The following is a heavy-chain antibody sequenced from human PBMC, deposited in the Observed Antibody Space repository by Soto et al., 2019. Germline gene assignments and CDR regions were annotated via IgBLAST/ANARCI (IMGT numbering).Heavy chain of an antibody. CDR2: ISGGGGST. D-gene: IGHD3-9*01. V-gene: IGHV3-23*01. J-gene: IGHJ4*02. CDR3: AKGPEYDVLTGCDY. CDR1: GFTFSLSA. Sequence: EVQLLGSGGGFVQPGESLRLSCVASGFTFSLSAMSWVRQAPGRGLEWVSYISGGGGSTEYTDSVKGRFTISRDNSKDTVHLQMNSLRAEDTAVYYCAKGPEYDVLTGCDYWGQGALVTVSS.